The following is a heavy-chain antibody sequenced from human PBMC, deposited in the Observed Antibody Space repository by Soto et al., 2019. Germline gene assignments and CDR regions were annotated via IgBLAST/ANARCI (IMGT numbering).Heavy chain of an antibody. CDR1: GGTFSRNT. V-gene: IGHV1-69*13. CDR3: ARQFDSDTTGYYYAY. D-gene: IGHD3-22*01. J-gene: IGHJ4*02. CDR2: IMPIFGSA. Sequence: VASVKVSCKASGGTFSRNTISWVRQAPGQGLEWMGGIMPIFGSANYAQKFQGRVTITADENTRTVYMELSRLRSEDTAVYYCARQFDSDTTGYYYAYWGQGTQVTVS.